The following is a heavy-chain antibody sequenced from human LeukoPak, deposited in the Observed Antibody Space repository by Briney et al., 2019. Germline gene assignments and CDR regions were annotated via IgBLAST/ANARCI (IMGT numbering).Heavy chain of an antibody. CDR1: GGSFSGYY. CDR2: IYYSGST. CDR3: ARDLGAKEQQLDY. V-gene: IGHV4-34*01. D-gene: IGHD6-13*01. Sequence: SETLSLTCAVYGGSFSGYYWSWIRQPPGKGLEWIGSIYYSGSTYYNPSLKSRVTISVDTSKNQFSLKLSSVTAADTAVYYCARDLGAKEQQLDYWGQGTLVTVSS. J-gene: IGHJ4*02.